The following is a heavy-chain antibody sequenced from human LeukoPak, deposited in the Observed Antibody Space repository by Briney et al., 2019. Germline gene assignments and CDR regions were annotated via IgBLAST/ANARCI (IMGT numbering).Heavy chain of an antibody. CDR3: ARDRGSYTLEY. D-gene: IGHD1-26*01. CDR1: GFTVSSNY. J-gene: IGHJ4*02. V-gene: IGHV3-53*01. Sequence: PGGSLRLSCAASGFTVSSNYMSWVRQAPGKGLEWVSNIYSGGSTYYADSVKGRFTISRDNSKNTVYLQMNSLRAGDTAVYYCARDRGSYTLEYWGQGTLVTVSS. CDR2: IYSGGST.